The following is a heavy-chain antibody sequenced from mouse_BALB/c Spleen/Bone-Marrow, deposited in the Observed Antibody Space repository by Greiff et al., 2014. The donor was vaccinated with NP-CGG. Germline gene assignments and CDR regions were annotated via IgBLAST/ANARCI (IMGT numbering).Heavy chain of an antibody. V-gene: IGHV5-4*02. Sequence: EVQLKESGGGLVKPGGSVKLSCAASGFTFSNYFMYWVSQTPEKRLEWVATISAGGSYTYYPDSVKGRFTIARDNANINRSLKMSSLKSEDIAMYDCARYYYGSSYIGYWGQGTLVTVST. J-gene: IGHJ3*01. CDR3: ARYYYGSSYIGY. CDR2: ISAGGSYT. CDR1: GFTFSNYF. D-gene: IGHD1-1*01.